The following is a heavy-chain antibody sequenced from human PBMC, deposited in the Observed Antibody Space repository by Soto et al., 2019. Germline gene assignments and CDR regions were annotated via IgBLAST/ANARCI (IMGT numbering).Heavy chain of an antibody. Sequence: EAQLLESGGGLARPGGSLRLSCVASGFIFSDYAMTWIRQAPGKGLEWVATISATGGNIEYRESLKGRFTISKDSSSSTLYLQMNNLRGEDTAVYFCTKSRRGILMVYGFGGMDVWGQGTTVTVSS. J-gene: IGHJ6*02. V-gene: IGHV3-23*01. CDR3: TKSRRGILMVYGFGGMDV. CDR1: GFIFSDYA. D-gene: IGHD2-8*01. CDR2: ISATGGNI.